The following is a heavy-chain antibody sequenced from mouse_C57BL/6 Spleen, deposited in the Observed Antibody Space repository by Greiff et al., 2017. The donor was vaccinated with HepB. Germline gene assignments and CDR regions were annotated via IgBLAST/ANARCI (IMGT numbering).Heavy chain of an antibody. CDR1: GFTFSSYG. CDR2: ISSGGSYT. CDR3: ARQGGTAWFAY. D-gene: IGHD4-1*01. V-gene: IGHV5-6*01. J-gene: IGHJ3*01. Sequence: EVKVVESGGDLVKPGGSLKLSCAASGFTFSSYGMSWVRQTPDKRLEWVATISSGGSYTYYPDSVKGRFTISRDNAKNTLYLQMSSLKSEDTAMYYCARQGGTAWFAYWGQGTLVTVSA.